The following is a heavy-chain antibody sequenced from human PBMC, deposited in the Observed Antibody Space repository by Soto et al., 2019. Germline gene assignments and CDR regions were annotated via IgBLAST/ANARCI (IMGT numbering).Heavy chain of an antibody. J-gene: IGHJ5*01. CDR1: GDSISNLDYF. CDR2: IYKSATT. Sequence: SETLSLTCSVSGDSISNLDYFWAWIRQPPGQALEYIGYIYKSATTYYNPSFESRVAISVDTSKSQFSLNVTSVTAADTAVYFCARGRYCLTGRCFPNWFDSWGQGTLVTVSS. D-gene: IGHD7-27*01. V-gene: IGHV4-30-4*01. CDR3: ARGRYCLTGRCFPNWFDS.